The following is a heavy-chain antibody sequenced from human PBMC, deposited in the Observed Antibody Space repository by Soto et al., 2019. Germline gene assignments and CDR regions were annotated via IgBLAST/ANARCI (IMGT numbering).Heavy chain of an antibody. D-gene: IGHD5-12*01. Sequence: GGSLRLSCAASGFTFSSYHMHWVRQAPGKGLEHVSAISSIGGSKYYANSVKGRFTISRDNSKNTLYLQMGGLRAEDMGVYYCARGRREYSGHEITDFDDWGQGTLVTVSS. V-gene: IGHV3-64*01. CDR1: GFTFSSYH. CDR2: ISSIGGSK. CDR3: ARGRREYSGHEITDFDD. J-gene: IGHJ4*02.